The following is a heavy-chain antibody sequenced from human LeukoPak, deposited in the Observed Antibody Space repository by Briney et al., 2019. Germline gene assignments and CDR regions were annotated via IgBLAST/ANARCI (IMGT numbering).Heavy chain of an antibody. Sequence: SQTLSLTCAVSGGSISSGGYSWSWLRQPPGKGLEWIGYIYHSGSTYYNPSLKSRVTISVDTSKNQFSLKLSSVTAADTAVYYCARLGTYYYDSSGYSRKNNWFDPWGQGTLVTVSS. CDR1: GGSISSGGYS. CDR3: ARLGTYYYDSSGYSRKNNWFDP. D-gene: IGHD3-22*01. J-gene: IGHJ5*02. V-gene: IGHV4-30-2*01. CDR2: IYHSGST.